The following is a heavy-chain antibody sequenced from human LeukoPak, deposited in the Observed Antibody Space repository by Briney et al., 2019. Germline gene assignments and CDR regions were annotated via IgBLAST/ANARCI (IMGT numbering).Heavy chain of an antibody. Sequence: GGSLRLSCAASGFTFSSYAMSWVRQAPGKGLEWVSAISGSGGSTYYADSVKGRFTISRDNFKNTLYLQMNSLRAEDTAVYYCAKSGGYGDYAYYFDYWGQGTLVTVSS. J-gene: IGHJ4*02. V-gene: IGHV3-23*01. CDR1: GFTFSSYA. CDR2: ISGSGGST. D-gene: IGHD4-17*01. CDR3: AKSGGYGDYAYYFDY.